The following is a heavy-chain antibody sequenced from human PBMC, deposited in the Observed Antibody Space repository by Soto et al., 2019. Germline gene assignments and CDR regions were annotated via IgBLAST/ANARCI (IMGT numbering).Heavy chain of an antibody. J-gene: IGHJ4*02. D-gene: IGHD4-17*01. Sequence: PSETLSLTCTVSGGSISSYYWSWIRQPPGKGLGWIGSGPTYYNPSLGGRVTIHVDTSKNQFSLKVLSVTAADTAVYYCATYGGDTGRFDYWGQGTLVTVS. CDR1: GGSISSYY. CDR2: SGPT. CDR3: ATYGGDTGRFDY. V-gene: IGHV4-59*04.